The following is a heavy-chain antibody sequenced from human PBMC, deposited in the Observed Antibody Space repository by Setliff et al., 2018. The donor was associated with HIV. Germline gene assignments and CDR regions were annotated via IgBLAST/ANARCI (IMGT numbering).Heavy chain of an antibody. J-gene: IGHJ3*02. Sequence: PSETLSLTCTVSGGSISIGGYYWSWIRQHPGRGLEWIGYIYYSGNTYYNPSLKSRLTISVDTSKNHFSLKLSSVTAADTAVYSCARAFCSSASCYGGGDAFDIWGQGTMVTVSS. CDR3: ARAFCSSASCYGGGDAFDI. V-gene: IGHV4-31*03. CDR2: IYYSGNT. D-gene: IGHD2-2*01. CDR1: GGSISIGGYY.